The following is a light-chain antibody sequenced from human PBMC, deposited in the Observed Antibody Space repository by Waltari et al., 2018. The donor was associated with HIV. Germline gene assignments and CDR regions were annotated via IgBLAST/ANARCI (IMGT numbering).Light chain of an antibody. Sequence: DIVMTQTPLSLSVTPGQPASISCKSSRSLLFSDGKTYLSWYMHKPGQTPQLLIYESSNRFSGVPDRFSGSGSGTDFTLKISRVEADDVGVYYCMQSRQVPLTFGGGTKVEIK. CDR2: ESS. V-gene: IGKV2D-29*01. J-gene: IGKJ4*01. CDR3: MQSRQVPLT. CDR1: RSLLFSDGKTY.